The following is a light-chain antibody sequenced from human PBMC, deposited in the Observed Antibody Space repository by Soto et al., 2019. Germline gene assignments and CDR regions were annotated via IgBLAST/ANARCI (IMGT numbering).Light chain of an antibody. J-gene: IGKJ1*01. Sequence: EIVLKQSPATLSLSPGERATLSCWASQSVSSSLAWYQHKPGQAPRLLIYDASNRATGIPARFSGSGSGTDFTLTITSLEPEDFAVYYCQQRRNWPPTFGQGTKVDIK. V-gene: IGKV3-11*01. CDR2: DAS. CDR3: QQRRNWPPT. CDR1: QSVSSS.